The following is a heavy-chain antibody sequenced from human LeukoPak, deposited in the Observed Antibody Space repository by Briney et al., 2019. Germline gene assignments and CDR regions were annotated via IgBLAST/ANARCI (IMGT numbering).Heavy chain of an antibody. CDR3: ARQGYCSRGSCYWSGWFDP. D-gene: IGHD2-15*01. J-gene: IGHJ5*02. V-gene: IGHV3-11*01. CDR1: GFTFSDYY. CDR2: ISSDNSTT. Sequence: GGSLRPSCVVSGFTFSDYYMSWIRQAPGKGLEWVSYISSDNSTTYYADSVKGRFTVSRDNAKDSLYLQMISLRAEDTAVYYCARQGYCSRGSCYWSGWFDPWGQGTLVTVSS.